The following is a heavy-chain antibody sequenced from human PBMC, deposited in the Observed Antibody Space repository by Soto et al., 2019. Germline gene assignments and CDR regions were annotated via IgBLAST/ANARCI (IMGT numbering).Heavy chain of an antibody. Sequence: QVQLQESGPGLVKPSQTLSLTCTVSGGSISSGDYYWSWIRQPPGKGLEWIGYIYYSGSTYYNPSLKSRVTISVDTSTNQFSLKLSAVTAADTAVYYCARVGGFGATTIDYWGQGPLVTVSS. J-gene: IGHJ4*02. V-gene: IGHV4-30-4*01. CDR2: IYYSGST. CDR3: ARVGGFGATTIDY. D-gene: IGHD3-10*01. CDR1: GGSISSGDYY.